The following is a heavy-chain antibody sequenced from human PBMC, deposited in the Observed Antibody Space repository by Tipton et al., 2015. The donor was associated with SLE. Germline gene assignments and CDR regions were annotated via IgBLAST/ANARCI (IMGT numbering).Heavy chain of an antibody. CDR3: AKNAKAGLFDY. CDR1: GFTFSSYS. V-gene: IGHV3-21*04. CDR2: ISSSSSYI. J-gene: IGHJ4*02. D-gene: IGHD3-16*01. Sequence: SLRLSCAASGFTFSSYSMNWVRQAPGKGLEWVSSISSSSSYIYYADSVKGRFTISRDNAKNSLYLQMNSLRAEDTALYYCAKNAKAGLFDYWGQGTLVTVSS.